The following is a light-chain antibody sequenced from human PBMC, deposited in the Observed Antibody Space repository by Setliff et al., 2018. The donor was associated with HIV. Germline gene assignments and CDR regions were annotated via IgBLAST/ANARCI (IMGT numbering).Light chain of an antibody. J-gene: IGLJ1*01. CDR2: DVS. V-gene: IGLV2-14*03. CDR1: SDDIGRYYY. CDR3: TSYTINTLYV. Sequence: QSALAQPASVSGSPGQAITTSCTGTSDDIGRYYYVSWYQQLPGKAPKLIMYDVSHRPSGVSTRFSGSKSGDTASLTISGLQAEDEAHYYCTSYTINTLYVFGSGTKVTVL.